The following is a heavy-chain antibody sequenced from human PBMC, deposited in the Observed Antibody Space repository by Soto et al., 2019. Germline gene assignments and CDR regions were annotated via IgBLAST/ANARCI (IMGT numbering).Heavy chain of an antibody. J-gene: IGHJ3*02. CDR3: ARHYDSSAHGDAFDI. Sequence: EVQLVESGGGLVKPGGSLRLSCAASGFTFSSYSMNCVRQAPGKGQDWVSSISSSSSYIYYADSVKGRFTISRDNAKNSLYLQMNSLRAEDTAVYYCARHYDSSAHGDAFDIWGQGTMVTVSS. D-gene: IGHD3-22*01. CDR2: ISSSSSYI. V-gene: IGHV3-21*01. CDR1: GFTFSSYS.